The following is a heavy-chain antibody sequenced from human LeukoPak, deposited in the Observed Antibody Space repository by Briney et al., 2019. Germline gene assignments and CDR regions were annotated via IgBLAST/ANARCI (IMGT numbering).Heavy chain of an antibody. CDR2: ISSSGSTI. D-gene: IGHD2-2*01. V-gene: IGHV3-48*03. CDR3: ARADIVVVPAAIYYYGMDV. Sequence: GGSLRLSCAASGFTFSSYEMNWVRQAPGKGLEWVSYISSSGSTIYYADSVKGRFTISRDNAKNSPYLQMNSLRVEDTAVYYCARADIVVVPAAIYYYGMDVWGQGTTVTVSS. CDR1: GFTFSSYE. J-gene: IGHJ6*02.